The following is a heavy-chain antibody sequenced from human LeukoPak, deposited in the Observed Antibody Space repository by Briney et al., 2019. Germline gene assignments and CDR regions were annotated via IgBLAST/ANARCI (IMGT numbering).Heavy chain of an antibody. Sequence: SETLSLTCTVSGGSISSSGSYWGWIRQPPGKGLEWIGSIYYRGNTFYNPSLRSRVTISVDTSRNQFSLKVTSVTAADTAVYFCAREEATVGDDASDIWGPGTMVTVSS. CDR3: AREEATVGDDASDI. CDR2: IYYRGNT. D-gene: IGHD4-23*01. CDR1: GGSISSSGSY. V-gene: IGHV4-39*02. J-gene: IGHJ3*02.